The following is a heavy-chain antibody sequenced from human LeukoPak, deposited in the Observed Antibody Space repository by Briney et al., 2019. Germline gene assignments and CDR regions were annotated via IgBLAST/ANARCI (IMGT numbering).Heavy chain of an antibody. V-gene: IGHV1-18*01. Sequence: ASVKVSRKASGYTFTSYGISWVRQAPGQGLEWMGWISAYNGNTNYAQKLQGRVTMTTDTSTSTAYMELTNLRSDDTAIYYCARAGYCSGAACYAEGIDYWGQGTLVTVSS. J-gene: IGHJ4*02. CDR3: ARAGYCSGAACYAEGIDY. CDR2: ISAYNGNT. D-gene: IGHD2-2*01. CDR1: GYTFTSYG.